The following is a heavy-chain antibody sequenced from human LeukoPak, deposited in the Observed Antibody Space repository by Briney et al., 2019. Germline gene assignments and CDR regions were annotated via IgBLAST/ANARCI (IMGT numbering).Heavy chain of an antibody. V-gene: IGHV3-11*06. D-gene: IGHD5-12*01. Sequence: PGGSRRLSCAASGFTFSDYYMSWIRQAPGKGLEWVSYISSSSSYTNYADSVKGRFTISRDNAKNSLYLQMNSLRAEDTAVYYCARFKREWLRSEYYFDYWGQGTLVTVSS. CDR1: GFTFSDYY. J-gene: IGHJ4*02. CDR2: ISSSSSYT. CDR3: ARFKREWLRSEYYFDY.